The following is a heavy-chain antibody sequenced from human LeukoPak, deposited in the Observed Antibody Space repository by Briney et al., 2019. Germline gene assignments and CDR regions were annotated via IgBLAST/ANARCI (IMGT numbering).Heavy chain of an antibody. CDR1: GFVFRDYW. CDR2: INPDGSDK. V-gene: IGHV3-7*01. CDR3: AGPPQAGPFDY. J-gene: IGHJ4*02. Sequence: GGSLRLSCAGSGFVFRDYWLTWVRQAPGKGLEWVANINPDGSDKNYVDSLKGRFTIFRDNAKNLLFLQMNSLRVEDTAVYYCAGPPQAGPFDYWGQGTLVTVSS. D-gene: IGHD6-19*01.